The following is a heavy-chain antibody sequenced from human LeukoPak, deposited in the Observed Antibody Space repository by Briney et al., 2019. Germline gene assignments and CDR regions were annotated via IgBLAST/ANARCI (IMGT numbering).Heavy chain of an antibody. Sequence: PSETLSLTCAVSGGPLSSGVYSWRYTPHPPGRAVEWIGYIYHSGSTYYNPSLKSRVTISVDRSKNQFSLKLSSVTAADTAVYYCAREGAYNWFDPWGQGTLVTVSS. CDR2: IYHSGST. CDR1: GGPLSSGVYS. D-gene: IGHD4/OR15-4a*01. V-gene: IGHV4-30-2*01. CDR3: AREGAYNWFDP. J-gene: IGHJ5*02.